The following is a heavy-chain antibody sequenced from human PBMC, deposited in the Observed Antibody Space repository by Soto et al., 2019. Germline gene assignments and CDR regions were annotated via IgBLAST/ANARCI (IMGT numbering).Heavy chain of an antibody. CDR3: AKGGSGWRRYFDY. V-gene: IGHV3-23*01. Sequence: EGQLLESGGGLVQPGGSLRLCCAASGFTFSSYAMSWVRQAPGKGLEWVSAISGSGGSTYYADSVKGRFTISRDNPKNTLYLQMNSRRAEDTAVYYCAKGGSGWRRYFDYWGQGTLVTVSS. D-gene: IGHD6-19*01. CDR2: ISGSGGST. J-gene: IGHJ4*02. CDR1: GFTFSSYA.